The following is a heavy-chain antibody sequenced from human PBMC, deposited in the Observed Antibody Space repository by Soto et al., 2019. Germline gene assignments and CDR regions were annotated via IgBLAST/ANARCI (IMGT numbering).Heavy chain of an antibody. Sequence: SETLSLTCTVSGGSISSGDYYWSWIRQPPGKGLEWIGYIYYSGSTYYNPSLKSRVTISVDTSKNQFSLKLSSVTAADTAVYYCGRSYYYDSSGYLRWFDPWGQGTLVTVSS. CDR2: IYYSGST. V-gene: IGHV4-30-4*01. J-gene: IGHJ5*02. CDR1: GGSISSGDYY. CDR3: GRSYYYDSSGYLRWFDP. D-gene: IGHD3-22*01.